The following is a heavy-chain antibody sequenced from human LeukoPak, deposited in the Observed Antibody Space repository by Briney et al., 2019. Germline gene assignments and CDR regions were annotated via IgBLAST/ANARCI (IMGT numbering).Heavy chain of an antibody. CDR1: GGSLSSSSYY. J-gene: IGHJ4*02. CDR3: ARRPKISGTFDY. Sequence: SETLSLTCTVSGGSLSSSSYYWGWLRQPPGTGLEWLGSIYYSGSTYYNPSLKSRVTISVDTSKNQFSLKLSSVTAADTAVYYCARRPKISGTFDYWGQGTLVTVSS. CDR2: IYYSGST. D-gene: IGHD3-10*01. V-gene: IGHV4-39*01.